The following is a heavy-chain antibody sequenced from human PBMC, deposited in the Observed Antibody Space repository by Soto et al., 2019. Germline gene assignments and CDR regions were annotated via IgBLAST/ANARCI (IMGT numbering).Heavy chain of an antibody. J-gene: IGHJ6*02. CDR3: ARVTRVVAADHYYYYYGMDV. CDR2: IIPIFGTA. Sequence: QVQLVQSGAEVKKPGSSVKVSCKASGGTFSSYAISWVRQAPGQGLEWMGGIIPIFGTANYAQKFQGRGTITADESTSTAYMELSSLRSEDTAVYYCARVTRVVAADHYYYYYGMDVWGQGTTVTVSS. D-gene: IGHD2-15*01. CDR1: GGTFSSYA. V-gene: IGHV1-69*01.